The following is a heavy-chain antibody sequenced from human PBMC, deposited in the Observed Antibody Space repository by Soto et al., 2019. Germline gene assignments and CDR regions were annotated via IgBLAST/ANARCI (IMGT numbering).Heavy chain of an antibody. CDR3: ARDGGRHSGGIDY. CDR2: IIPIFGTA. CDR1: GGTFSSYS. V-gene: IGHV1-69*01. D-gene: IGHD1-26*01. J-gene: IGHJ4*02. Sequence: QVQLVQSGAEVKKPGSSVKVSCKASGGTFSSYSINWVRQAPGQGLEWMGEIIPIFGTANSAQKFEVRVKSTADESTSTAYMERSSLRSEDTAVYSCARDGGRHSGGIDYWGQGTRVTVSS.